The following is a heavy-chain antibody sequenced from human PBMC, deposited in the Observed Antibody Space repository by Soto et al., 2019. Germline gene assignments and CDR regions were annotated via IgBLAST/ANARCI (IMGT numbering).Heavy chain of an antibody. CDR3: AKDRRRAVAGTTSFDY. V-gene: IGHV3-23*01. J-gene: IGHJ4*02. CDR2: ISGSGGST. CDR1: GFTFSSYA. Sequence: GGSLRLSCAASGFTFSSYAMSWVRQAPGKGLEWVSAISGSGGSTYYADSVKGRFTISRDNSKNTLYLQMNSLRAKDTAVYYCAKDRRRAVAGTTSFDYWGQGTLVTVSS. D-gene: IGHD6-19*01.